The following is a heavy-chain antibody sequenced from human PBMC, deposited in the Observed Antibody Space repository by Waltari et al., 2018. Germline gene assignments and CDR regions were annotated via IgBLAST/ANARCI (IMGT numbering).Heavy chain of an antibody. Sequence: EVQMVESGGGLVQPGGSLGLSCAASGFTFSSHLMPWVRQGPGKGLVWVARINDDGSRTAYADSVKGRVTISRDNAKNILYLEMSSLTAEDTAVYYCGRESTTDWYVDHWGQGTLVTVSS. CDR2: INDDGSRT. V-gene: IGHV3-74*01. D-gene: IGHD3-9*01. CDR1: GFTFSSHL. CDR3: GRESTTDWYVDH. J-gene: IGHJ4*02.